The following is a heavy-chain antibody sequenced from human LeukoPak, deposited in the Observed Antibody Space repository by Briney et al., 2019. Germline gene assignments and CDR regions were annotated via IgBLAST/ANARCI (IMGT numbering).Heavy chain of an antibody. J-gene: IGHJ4*02. CDR3: ANRRGVVAGFDY. CDR2: ISGSGGST. D-gene: IGHD2-15*01. V-gene: IGHV3-23*01. CDR1: GFTFSSYA. Sequence: GGSLRLSCAASGFTFSSYAMSWVRQAPGKGLEWVSAISGSGGSTYYADSVKGRFTISRDNSKNTPYLQMNSLRAEDTAVYYCANRRGVVAGFDYWGQGTLVTVSS.